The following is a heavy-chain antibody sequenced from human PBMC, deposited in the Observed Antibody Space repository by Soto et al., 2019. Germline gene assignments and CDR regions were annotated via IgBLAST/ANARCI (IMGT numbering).Heavy chain of an antibody. Sequence: QITLKESGPTLVKPTQTLTLTCTFSGFSLSTSGVGVGWIRQPPGKALEWLAVIYWDDDKRYSPSLKSRLTITKDTSKNQVVLTLTNVDTVDTATYYCARGGWTTYYSPFVDYWGQGTLVTVSS. D-gene: IGHD3-10*01. CDR3: ARGGWTTYYSPFVDY. V-gene: IGHV2-5*02. CDR2: IYWDDDK. J-gene: IGHJ4*02. CDR1: GFSLSTSGVG.